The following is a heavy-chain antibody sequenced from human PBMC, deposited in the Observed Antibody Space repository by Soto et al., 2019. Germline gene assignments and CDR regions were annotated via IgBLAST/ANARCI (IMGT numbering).Heavy chain of an antibody. CDR1: GLTLSNHA. Sequence: GGSLRLSCAASGLTLSNHAMTWVRQAPGKGLDWVSTVSEYGDATYYADSVRGRFTISRDNSKNTLYLQLNNLRVEDTAVYYCVPGSSGTRGEDSWGPGVVVTVSS. CDR2: VSEYGDAT. V-gene: IGHV3-23*01. J-gene: IGHJ4*02. CDR3: VPGSSGTRGEDS. D-gene: IGHD3-10*01.